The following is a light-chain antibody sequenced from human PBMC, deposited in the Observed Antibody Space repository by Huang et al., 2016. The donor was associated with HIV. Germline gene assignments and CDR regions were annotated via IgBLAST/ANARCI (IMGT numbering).Light chain of an antibody. J-gene: IGKJ2*01. CDR2: DAS. CDR3: HQRRKWPQT. Sequence: EILLTQSPTTLSLTPGETATRSCTASQNVGAYLGWYQQKPGQAPKLLIFDASNRATDVPLGFSGNGSETDFSLTITNLEPEDFAVYSCHQRRKWPQTFGQGTTLEI. V-gene: IGKV3-11*01. CDR1: QNVGAY.